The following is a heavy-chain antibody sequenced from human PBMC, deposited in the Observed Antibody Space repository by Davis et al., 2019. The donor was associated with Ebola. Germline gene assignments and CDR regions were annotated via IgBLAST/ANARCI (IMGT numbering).Heavy chain of an antibody. Sequence: AASVKVSCKTSGYTFTSYDINWVRQATGQGPEWMGWMNPNSGNTGYAQKFQGRVTMTRDTSISTAYMELSRLRSDDTAVYYCARERGIVQTCGMDVWGQGTTVTVSS. CDR1: GYTFTSYD. D-gene: IGHD2-8*01. V-gene: IGHV1-8*02. J-gene: IGHJ6*02. CDR2: MNPNSGNT. CDR3: ARERGIVQTCGMDV.